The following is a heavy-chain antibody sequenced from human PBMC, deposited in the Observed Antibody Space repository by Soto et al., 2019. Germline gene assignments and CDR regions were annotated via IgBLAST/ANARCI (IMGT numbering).Heavy chain of an antibody. CDR1: GFTFSTYK. D-gene: IGHD6-6*01. V-gene: IGHV3-23*01. Sequence: GGSLRLSCAASGFTFSTYKMNWVRQAPGKGLEWVSVISGSDDTTYYADSVKGRFTISRDNSKNTLYLQMNSLRAEDTAVYYCAKRSSSSTFDYWGQGTLVTVSS. J-gene: IGHJ4*02. CDR2: ISGSDDTT. CDR3: AKRSSSSTFDY.